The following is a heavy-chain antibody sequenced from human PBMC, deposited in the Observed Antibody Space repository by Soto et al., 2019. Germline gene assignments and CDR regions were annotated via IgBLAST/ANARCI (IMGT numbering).Heavy chain of an antibody. CDR1: GFTFSSYS. D-gene: IGHD2-2*02. V-gene: IGHV3-21*01. J-gene: IGHJ6*03. Sequence: EVQLVESGGGLVKPGGSLRLSCAASGFTFSSYSMNWVRQAPGKGLEWVSSISSSSSYIYYADSVKGRFTISRDNAKNTLYLQMNSLRAEDTAVYYCARERGIYCSSTSCYINIRGAENDYYYSYMDVWGKGTTVTVSS. CDR2: ISSSSSYI. CDR3: ARERGIYCSSTSCYINIRGAENDYYYSYMDV.